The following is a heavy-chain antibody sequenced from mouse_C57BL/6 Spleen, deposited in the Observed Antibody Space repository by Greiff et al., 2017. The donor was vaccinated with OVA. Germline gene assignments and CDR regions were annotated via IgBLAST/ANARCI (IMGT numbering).Heavy chain of an antibody. J-gene: IGHJ4*01. CDR1: GYTFTSYN. CDR3: ATSTYYSSCERLVMGD. V-gene: IGHV1-12*01. CDR2: IYPGNGDT. D-gene: IGHD2-5*01. Sequence: LQESGAELVRPGASVKMSCKASGYTFTSYNMHWVKQTPRQGLEWIGAIYPGNGDTSYNQKFKGKATLTVDKSSSTAYMQLSSLTSEDSAVXLCATSTYYSSCERLVMGDWGKGTSVTVAS.